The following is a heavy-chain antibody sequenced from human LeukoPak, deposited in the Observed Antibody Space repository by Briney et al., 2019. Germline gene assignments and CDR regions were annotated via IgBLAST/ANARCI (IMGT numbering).Heavy chain of an antibody. J-gene: IGHJ5*02. V-gene: IGHV1-18*01. Sequence: ASVKVSCKASGYTFTSYGISWVRQAPGQGLEWMGWISAYNGNTNYAQKLQGRVTMTTDTSTSTAYMELRSLRSDDTAVYYCARGRMVREDYNWFDPWGQGTLVTVSS. CDR1: GYTFTSYG. D-gene: IGHD3-10*01. CDR2: ISAYNGNT. CDR3: ARGRMVREDYNWFDP.